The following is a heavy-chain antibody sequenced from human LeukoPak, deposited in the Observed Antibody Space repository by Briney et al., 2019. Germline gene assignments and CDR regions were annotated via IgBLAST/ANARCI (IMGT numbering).Heavy chain of an antibody. CDR3: ARGHYGSGTYSLDY. Sequence: GGSLRLSCAASGFTFSSYWMSWVRQAPGKGLEWVSVIYSGGTTYYADSVKGRFTFSRDNSKNTLYLQMNSLRAEDTAVYYCARGHYGSGTYSLDYWGQGTLVTVSS. CDR1: GFTFSSYW. J-gene: IGHJ4*02. CDR2: IYSGGTT. D-gene: IGHD3-10*01. V-gene: IGHV3-53*01.